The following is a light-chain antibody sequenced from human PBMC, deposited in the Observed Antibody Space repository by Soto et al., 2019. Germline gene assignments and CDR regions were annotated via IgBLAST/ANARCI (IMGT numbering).Light chain of an antibody. J-gene: IGLJ3*02. Sequence: QSVLTQPRSVSGSPGQSVTISCTGTSSDVGGYNHVSWYQQHPGKAPKLMIYDVSKRPSGVPDRFSGSKSGSTASLTISGLQAEDEADYYCCSYAGSYTWMFGGGTKLTVL. V-gene: IGLV2-11*01. CDR3: CSYAGSYTWM. CDR2: DVS. CDR1: SSDVGGYNH.